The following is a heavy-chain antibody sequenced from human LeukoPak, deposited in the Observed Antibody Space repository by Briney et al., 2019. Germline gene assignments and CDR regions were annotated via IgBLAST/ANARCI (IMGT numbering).Heavy chain of an antibody. CDR1: GGSFSGYY. CDR2: INHSGST. V-gene: IGHV4-34*01. Sequence: PSETLSLTCAVYGGSFSGYYWSWVRQPPGKGLEWIGEINHSGSTNYNPSLKSRVTISVDTSKNQFSLKLSSVTAADTAVYYCAGGLVGHYYDSSGYYYMAFDIWGQGTMVTVSS. CDR3: AGGLVGHYYDSSGYYYMAFDI. J-gene: IGHJ3*02. D-gene: IGHD3-22*01.